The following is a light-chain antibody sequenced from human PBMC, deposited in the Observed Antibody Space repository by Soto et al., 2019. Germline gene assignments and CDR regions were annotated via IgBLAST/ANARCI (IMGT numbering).Light chain of an antibody. CDR2: EVT. CDR3: SSYTTRSTYV. J-gene: IGLJ1*01. V-gene: IGLV2-14*01. CDR1: GNDVGAYNY. Sequence: QSALTQPRSVSGSPGQSVTISCTGTGNDVGAYNYVSWYQQHPGRPPKLIIFEVTNRPSGVSNRFSASKSGNTASLTISGLQAEDGADYYCSSYTTRSTYVFGTGTKLTVL.